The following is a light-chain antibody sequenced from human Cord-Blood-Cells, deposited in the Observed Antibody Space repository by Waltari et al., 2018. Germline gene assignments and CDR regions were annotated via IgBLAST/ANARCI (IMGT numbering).Light chain of an antibody. V-gene: IGLV1-40*01. J-gene: IGLJ1*01. Sequence: QSVLTQPPSVSGAPGQRVTISCTGSSSNIGAGYDVHWYQQLPGTAPKLLIYGNSKRPSGVPDRISGSKSGTSASLAITGLQAEDEADYYCQSYDSSLSGPYVFGTGTKVTVL. CDR2: GNS. CDR1: SSNIGAGYD. CDR3: QSYDSSLSGPYV.